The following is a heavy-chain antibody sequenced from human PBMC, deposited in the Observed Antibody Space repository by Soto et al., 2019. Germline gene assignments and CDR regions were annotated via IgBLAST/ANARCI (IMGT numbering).Heavy chain of an antibody. CDR2: ISAYNGNT. J-gene: IGHJ5*02. CDR3: ARSLYCSSTSCRWFDP. D-gene: IGHD2-2*01. CDR1: GYTFTSYG. V-gene: IGHV1-18*04. Sequence: ASVKVSCKASGYTFTSYGISWARQAPGQGLEWMGWISAYNGNTNYAQKLQGRVTMTTNTSTSTAYMELRSLRSDDTAVYYCARSLYCSSTSCRWFDPWGQGTLFTVSS.